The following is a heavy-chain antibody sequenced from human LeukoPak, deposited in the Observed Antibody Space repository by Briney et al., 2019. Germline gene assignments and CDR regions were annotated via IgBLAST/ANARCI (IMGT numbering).Heavy chain of an antibody. CDR1: GGSISSSSYY. V-gene: IGHV4-61*05. CDR3: ARHGEVTRTYYYDSSGYPNYYFDY. D-gene: IGHD3-22*01. J-gene: IGHJ4*02. Sequence: SETLSLTCTVSGGSISSSSYYWSWIRQPPGKGLEWIGYIYYSGSTNYNPSLKSRVTISVDTSKNQFSLKLSSVTAADTAVYYCARHGEVTRTYYYDSSGYPNYYFDYWGQGTLVTVSS. CDR2: IYYSGST.